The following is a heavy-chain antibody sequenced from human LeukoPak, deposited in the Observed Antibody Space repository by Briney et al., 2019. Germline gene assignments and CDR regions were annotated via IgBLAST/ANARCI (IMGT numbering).Heavy chain of an antibody. CDR2: ISSSSSYT. D-gene: IGHD2-2*01. V-gene: IGHV3-21*01. CDR1: GFSFSSYS. Sequence: GGSLRLSCAASGFSFSSYSMNWVRQAAGKGLEWVSSISSSSSYTYYADSVKGRFTISRDNAKNSLYLQMNSLRAEDTAVYYCARDVGYCSSTSCYGSAYWGQGTLVTVSS. CDR3: ARDVGYCSSTSCYGSAY. J-gene: IGHJ4*02.